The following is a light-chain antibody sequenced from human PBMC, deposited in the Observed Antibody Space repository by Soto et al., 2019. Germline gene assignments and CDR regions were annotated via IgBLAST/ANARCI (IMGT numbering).Light chain of an antibody. CDR3: SAWDDSLSTYV. CDR2: HNY. J-gene: IGLJ1*01. Sequence: QSVLTQPPSASGTPGQRVTISCSGSSSNIGSDFVYCYQQLPGTAPKLLIYHNYQRPSGVPDRFSGSKSGTSGSLAISDLRSEDEADYDCSAWDDSLSTYVFGAGTKVTVL. CDR1: SSNIGSDF. V-gene: IGLV1-47*01.